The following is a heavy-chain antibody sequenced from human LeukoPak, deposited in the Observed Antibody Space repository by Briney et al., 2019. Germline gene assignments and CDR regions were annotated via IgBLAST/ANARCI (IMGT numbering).Heavy chain of an antibody. D-gene: IGHD3-9*01. J-gene: IGHJ6*02. V-gene: IGHV7-4-1*02. CDR3: ARVTHYDILTGYSYYYYYGMDV. CDR2: INTNTGNP. CDR1: GYTFTSYA. Sequence: ASVKVSCKASGYTFTSYAMNWVRQAPGQGLEWMGWINTNTGNPTYAQGFTGRFVFSLDTSVSTAYLQISSLKAEDTAVYYCARVTHYDILTGYSYYYYYGMDVWGQGTTVTVSS.